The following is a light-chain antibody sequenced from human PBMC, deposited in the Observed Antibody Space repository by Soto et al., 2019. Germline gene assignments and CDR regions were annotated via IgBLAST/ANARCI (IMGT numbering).Light chain of an antibody. CDR1: SSNIGSNT. Sequence: QSVLTQPPSASGTPGQRVTVSCSGSSSNIGSNTVNWYQQLPGTAPKLLIYSSNQRPSGVPARFSGSKSGTSASLAISGLQSEDEADYYCAAWDDSLNGPVFGGGTKLTVL. CDR3: AAWDDSLNGPV. V-gene: IGLV1-44*01. J-gene: IGLJ2*01. CDR2: SSN.